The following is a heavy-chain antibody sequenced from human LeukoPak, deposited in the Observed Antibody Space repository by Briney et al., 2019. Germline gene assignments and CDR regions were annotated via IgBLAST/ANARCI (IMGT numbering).Heavy chain of an antibody. J-gene: IGHJ4*02. D-gene: IGHD5-18*01. Sequence: PGGSLRLSCAASGFTFSSYGRHWVRQAPGKGLEWVAFIRYDGSNKYYADSVKGRITISRDNSKNTLYLQMNSLRAEDTAVYYCAVRGWIQLWLPSYWGQGTLVAVSS. CDR1: GFTFSSYG. CDR2: IRYDGSNK. CDR3: AVRGWIQLWLPSY. V-gene: IGHV3-30*02.